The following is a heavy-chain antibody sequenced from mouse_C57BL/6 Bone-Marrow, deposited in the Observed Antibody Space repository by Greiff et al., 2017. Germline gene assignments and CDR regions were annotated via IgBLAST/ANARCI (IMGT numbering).Heavy chain of an antibody. Sequence: VQLQQPGAELVKPGASVKMSCKASGYTFTSYWITWVKQRPGQGLEWIGDIYPGSGSTNYNETFKSTATLTVDTSSSTGSMQLSSLTSEDSAVYYCARGKIGGVREGYWGQGTTLTVSS. CDR3: ARGKIGGVREGY. CDR1: GYTFTSYW. V-gene: IGHV1-55*01. D-gene: IGHD1-1*02. J-gene: IGHJ2*01. CDR2: IYPGSGST.